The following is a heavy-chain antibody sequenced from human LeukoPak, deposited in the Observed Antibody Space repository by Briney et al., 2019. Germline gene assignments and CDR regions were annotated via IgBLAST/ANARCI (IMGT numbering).Heavy chain of an antibody. Sequence: SVTVSCKPSGGTFFSYAISWVRQAAGQGLEWMGRIIPVLHITTYAQKFQGRVSITANRSTNTVYMKLSSLTSEDTAVYYCAREPGRPGYYYGMDVWGQGTTVTVSS. V-gene: IGHV1-69*04. D-gene: IGHD2-2*01. J-gene: IGHJ6*02. CDR1: GGTFFSYA. CDR3: AREPGRPGYYYGMDV. CDR2: IIPVLHIT.